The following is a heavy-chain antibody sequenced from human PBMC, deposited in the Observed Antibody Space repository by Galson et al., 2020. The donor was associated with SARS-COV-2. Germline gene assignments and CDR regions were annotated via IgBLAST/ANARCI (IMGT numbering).Heavy chain of an antibody. V-gene: IGHV3-30*04. CDR1: GFTFSSYA. J-gene: IGHJ3*02. D-gene: IGHD3-16*01. CDR3: ARAQGGSYRGAFDI. Sequence: GGSLRLSCAASGFTFSSYAMPWVRQAPGKGLEWVAVISYDGSNKYYADSVKGRFTISRDNSKNTLYLQMNSLRAEDTAVYYCARAQGGSYRGAFDIWGQGTMVTVSS. CDR2: ISYDGSNK.